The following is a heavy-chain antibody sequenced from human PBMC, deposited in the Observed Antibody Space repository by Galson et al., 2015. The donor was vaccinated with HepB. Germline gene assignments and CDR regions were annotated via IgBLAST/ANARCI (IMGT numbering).Heavy chain of an antibody. CDR1: GFTFTDYW. J-gene: IGHJ6*02. Sequence: SLRLSCAASGFTFTDYWMTWVRQVPGKGLEFLANIKQDGSQKFYVASVEGRFTISRDNAKNPLYLQMNSLRAEDTAVYYCARDPRSNYYHFRSGMDVWGQGTTVTVSS. V-gene: IGHV3-7*01. D-gene: IGHD3-10*02. CDR3: ARDPRSNYYHFRSGMDV. CDR2: IKQDGSQK.